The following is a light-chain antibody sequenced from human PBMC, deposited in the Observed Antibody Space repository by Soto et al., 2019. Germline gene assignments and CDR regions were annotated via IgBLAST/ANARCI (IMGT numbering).Light chain of an antibody. Sequence: DIQMTQSPSTLSASVGDRVTITCRASQSVSIWLAWDQQKPGKAPKLLIYDAYSLESGVPSRFSGSGSGTEFTRTISSLQPDDFATYYCQQYNSYSTVGRGTKLEIK. J-gene: IGKJ2*01. CDR2: DAY. V-gene: IGKV1-5*01. CDR1: QSVSIW. CDR3: QQYNSYST.